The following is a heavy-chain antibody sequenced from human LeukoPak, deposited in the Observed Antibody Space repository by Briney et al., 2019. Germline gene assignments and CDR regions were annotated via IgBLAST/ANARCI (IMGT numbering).Heavy chain of an antibody. Sequence: GGSLRLSCGASGFIFSSYWMSWVRQAPGKGLEWVAHINQDGSEEHYMDSVKARFTISRDNAKNSLSLQMNSLRAEDTAVYYCVRDGGVSGYDLLDYWGQGTLVTVSS. CDR3: VRDGGVSGYDLLDY. CDR2: INQDGSEE. V-gene: IGHV3-7*01. CDR1: GFIFSSYW. J-gene: IGHJ4*02. D-gene: IGHD5-12*01.